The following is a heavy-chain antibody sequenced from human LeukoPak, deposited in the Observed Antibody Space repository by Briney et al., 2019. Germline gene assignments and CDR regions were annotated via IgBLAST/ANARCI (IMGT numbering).Heavy chain of an antibody. Sequence: SETLSLTCTVSGGSISSYYWSWIRQPPGKRLEWIGYISYSGTTNYNPSLKSRATISLDMSKNQFSLKMTSMTAADTAVYYCARLAEEDNWGVLRRYFFDYWGQGTLVAVSS. CDR3: ARLAEEDNWGVLRRYFFDY. CDR2: ISYSGTT. J-gene: IGHJ4*02. D-gene: IGHD7-27*01. V-gene: IGHV4-59*01. CDR1: GGSISSYY.